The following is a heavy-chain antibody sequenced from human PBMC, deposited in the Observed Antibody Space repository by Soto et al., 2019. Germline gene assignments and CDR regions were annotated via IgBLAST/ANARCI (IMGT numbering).Heavy chain of an antibody. CDR1: GGSISSGDYY. CDR3: ARASAVKPLFWSGYYTPDYYGMDV. CDR2: IYYSGST. J-gene: IGHJ6*02. V-gene: IGHV4-30-4*01. D-gene: IGHD3-3*01. Sequence: QVQLQESGPGLVKPSQTLSLTCTVSGGSISSGDYYWSWIRQPPGKGLEWIGYIYYSGSTYYNPSLKSRVTISVDTSKNQVSLKLSSVTAADTAVYYCARASAVKPLFWSGYYTPDYYGMDVWGQGTTVTVSS.